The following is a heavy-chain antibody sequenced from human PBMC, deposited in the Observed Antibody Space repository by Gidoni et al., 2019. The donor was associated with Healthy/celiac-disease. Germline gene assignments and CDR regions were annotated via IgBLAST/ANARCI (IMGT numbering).Heavy chain of an antibody. D-gene: IGHD6-19*01. Sequence: EVPLLESGGGLVQPGGSLRLCCADSGFTFSSYAMSWVRQAQGKGLEWVSAISGSGGSTYYADSVKGRFTISRDNSKNTLYLQMNSLRAEDTAVYYCAKDLGYIAVAGTGAFDIWGQGTMVTVSS. J-gene: IGHJ3*02. V-gene: IGHV3-23*01. CDR2: ISGSGGST. CDR1: GFTFSSYA. CDR3: AKDLGYIAVAGTGAFDI.